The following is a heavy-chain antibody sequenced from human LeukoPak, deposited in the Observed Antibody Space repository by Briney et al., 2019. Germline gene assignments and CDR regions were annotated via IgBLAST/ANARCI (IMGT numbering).Heavy chain of an antibody. CDR3: AKEDYDYVWGSYRSRPTFDY. CDR1: GFSFSTYA. CDR2: ISGSGGST. V-gene: IGHV3-23*01. J-gene: IGHJ4*02. D-gene: IGHD3-16*02. Sequence: PGGSLRLSCAASGFSFSTYAMSWVRQAPGKGLEWVSAISGSGGSTYYADSVKGRFTISRDNSKNTLYLQMNSLRAEDTAVYYCAKEDYDYVWGSYRSRPTFDYWGQGTLVTVSS.